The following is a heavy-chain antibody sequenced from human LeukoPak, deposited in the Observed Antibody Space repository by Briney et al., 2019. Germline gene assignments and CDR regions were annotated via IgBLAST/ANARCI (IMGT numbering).Heavy chain of an antibody. CDR2: IRYDGSNK. CDR3: AKEMAFQGGYFDY. J-gene: IGHJ4*02. Sequence: GGSLRLSCAASGFTFSSYGMHWVRQAPGKGLEWVAFIRYDGSNKYYADSVKGRFTISRDNSKNTLYLQMNSLRAEDTAVYYCAKEMAFQGGYFDYWGQGTLVTVSS. CDR1: GFTFSSYG. D-gene: IGHD5-24*01. V-gene: IGHV3-30*02.